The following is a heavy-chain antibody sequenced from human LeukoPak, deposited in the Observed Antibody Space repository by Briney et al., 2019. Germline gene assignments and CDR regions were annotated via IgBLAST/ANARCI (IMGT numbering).Heavy chain of an antibody. CDR1: GFTFSSYG. CDR2: IWYDGSNK. D-gene: IGHD2-2*01. V-gene: IGHV3-33*01. Sequence: GRSLRLSCAASGFTFSSYGMHWVRQAPGKGLEWVADIWYDGSNKYYADSVKGRFTISRDNSKNTLYLQMNSLRADDTAVYYCASGGRGSLEHQLPPDYWGQGTLVTVSS. CDR3: ASGGRGSLEHQLPPDY. J-gene: IGHJ4*02.